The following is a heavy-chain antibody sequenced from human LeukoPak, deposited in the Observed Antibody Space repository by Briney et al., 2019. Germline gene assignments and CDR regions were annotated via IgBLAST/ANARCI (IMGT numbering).Heavy chain of an antibody. CDR2: ISSSGSTI. Sequence: GGSLRLSCAASGFTFSDYYMSCIRQAPGKGLEWVSYISSSGSTIYYADSVKGRFTISRDNAKNSLYLQMNSVRAEDTAVYYCARGGVSSSSYNWFDPWGQGTLVTVSS. D-gene: IGHD6-13*01. CDR1: GFTFSDYY. J-gene: IGHJ5*02. CDR3: ARGGVSSSSYNWFDP. V-gene: IGHV3-11*01.